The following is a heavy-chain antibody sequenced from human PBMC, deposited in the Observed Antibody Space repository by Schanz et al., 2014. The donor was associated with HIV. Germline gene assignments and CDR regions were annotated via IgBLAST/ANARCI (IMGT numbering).Heavy chain of an antibody. J-gene: IGHJ4*02. D-gene: IGHD5-18*01. CDR2: IKQDGSEK. Sequence: EEQLVESGGGLVQPGGSLRLSCAASGFTFSTHWMSWVRQAPGKGLEWVANIKQDGSEKYYVDSVKGRFTISRDNPKTSLYLQMSSLRAEDTAVYYRAREGATGYITYWGQGTLVTVSS. CDR3: AREGATGYITY. V-gene: IGHV3-7*01. CDR1: GFTFSTHW.